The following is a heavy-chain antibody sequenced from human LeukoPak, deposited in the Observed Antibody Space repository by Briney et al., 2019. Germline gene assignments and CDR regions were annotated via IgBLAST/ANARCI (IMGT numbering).Heavy chain of an antibody. CDR1: GGSISSSSYY. CDR2: IYYSGST. V-gene: IGHV4-39*07. CDR3: ARGMGIVGATHLMGCDY. D-gene: IGHD1-26*01. Sequence: PSETLSLTCTVSGGSISSSSYYWGWIRQPPGKGLEWIGSIYYSGSTYYNPSLKSRVTISVDTSKNQFSLKLSSVTAADTAVYYCARGMGIVGATHLMGCDYWGQGTLVTVSS. J-gene: IGHJ4*02.